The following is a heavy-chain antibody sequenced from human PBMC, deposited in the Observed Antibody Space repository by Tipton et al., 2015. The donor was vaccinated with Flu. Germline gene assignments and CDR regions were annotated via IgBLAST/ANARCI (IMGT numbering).Heavy chain of an antibody. D-gene: IGHD2-8*02. V-gene: IGHV4-61*02. J-gene: IGHJ6*02. CDR3: AKGPDWWGYYGMDV. Sequence: LSCTVSGGSISSGPYFWSWVRQPAGKGLEWIGRIYTSGSTHYNPSLKSRVTISVDTSKNQFSLKLNSVTAADTAVYYCAKGPDWWGYYGMDVWGQGTTVTVSS. CDR1: GGSISSGPYF. CDR2: IYTSGST.